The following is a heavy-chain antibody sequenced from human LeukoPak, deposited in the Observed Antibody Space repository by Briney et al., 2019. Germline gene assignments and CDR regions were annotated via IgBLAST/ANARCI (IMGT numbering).Heavy chain of an antibody. J-gene: IGHJ4*02. CDR2: IIPILGIA. Sequence: SVKVTRKASGCILSSYTISGVRQAPGQGREWMGRIIPILGIANYAQKFQGRGTITAYKSTSTAYMELSSLRSEDTAVYYCARDSHESMITFGGVIATWGQGTLVTVSS. CDR1: GCILSSYT. CDR3: ARDSHESMITFGGVIAT. V-gene: IGHV1-69*04. D-gene: IGHD3-16*02.